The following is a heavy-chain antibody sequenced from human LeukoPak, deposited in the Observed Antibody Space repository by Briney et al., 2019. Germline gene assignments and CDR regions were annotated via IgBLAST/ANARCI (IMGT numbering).Heavy chain of an antibody. CDR3: TTDAARMAVAGTGGY. D-gene: IGHD6-19*01. J-gene: IGHJ4*02. V-gene: IGHV3-15*01. CDR2: IKSKTDGGTT. CDR1: GFTFSNAW. Sequence: GGSLRLSCAASGFTFSNAWMSWVRQAPGKGLEWVGRIKSKTDGGTTDYAAPVKGRFTISRDDSKNMLYLQMNSLKTEDTAVYYCTTDAARMAVAGTGGYWGQGTLATVSS.